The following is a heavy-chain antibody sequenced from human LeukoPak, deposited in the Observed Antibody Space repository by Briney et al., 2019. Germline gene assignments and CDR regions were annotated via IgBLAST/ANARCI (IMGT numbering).Heavy chain of an antibody. CDR1: GFTFRSYG. CDR2: IRFDGSNE. D-gene: IGHD2-2*01. J-gene: IGHJ4*01. Sequence: GGSLRLSCAASGFTFRSYGLHWVRQAPGKGLEWVSFIRFDGSNEFYADSVKGRFTISRDNSKNTLYLQINSLRVEDTAVYYCEKGERGYCSSTTCYAVDWGQGTLVTVSS. V-gene: IGHV3-30*02. CDR3: EKGERGYCSSTTCYAVD.